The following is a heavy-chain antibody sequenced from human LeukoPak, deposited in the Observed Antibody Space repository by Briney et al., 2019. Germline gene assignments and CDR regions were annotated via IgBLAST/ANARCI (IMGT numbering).Heavy chain of an antibody. Sequence: ASVKVSCKASGYTFTNYDINWVRQATGQGLEWMGWMNPNSGNTGYAQKFQGRVAMTRNTSISTAYMELSSLRSEDTAVYYCARTDELYYYDSSGYSKHYYYYYMDVWGKGTTVTISS. D-gene: IGHD3-22*01. J-gene: IGHJ6*03. CDR2: MNPNSGNT. CDR3: ARTDELYYYDSSGYSKHYYYYYMDV. V-gene: IGHV1-8*01. CDR1: GYTFTNYD.